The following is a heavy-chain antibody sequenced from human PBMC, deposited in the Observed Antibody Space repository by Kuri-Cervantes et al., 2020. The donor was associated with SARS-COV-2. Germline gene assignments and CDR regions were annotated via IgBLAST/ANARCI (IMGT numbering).Heavy chain of an antibody. J-gene: IGHJ5*02. Sequence: SETLSLTCTASGGSISSYYWSWIRQPAGKGLEWIGRIYTSGTTNYNPSPKSRVTISVDTSKNQFSLKLSSVTAADTAVYSCVKGGARITNSGVVIANWCDPWGQGTLVTVSS. D-gene: IGHD3-3*01. CDR1: GGSISSYY. CDR2: IYTSGTT. CDR3: VKGGARITNSGVVIANWCDP. V-gene: IGHV4-4*07.